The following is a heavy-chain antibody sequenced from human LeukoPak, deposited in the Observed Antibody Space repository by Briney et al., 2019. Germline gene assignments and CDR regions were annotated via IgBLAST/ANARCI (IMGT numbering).Heavy chain of an antibody. CDR2: INHDGSST. Sequence: GGSLRLSCAASGFTFDDCAMHWVRQAPGKGLVWVSRINHDGSSTNYADSVKGRFTISRDNAKNTLHLQMNSLRAEDAAVYYCVRDWGYDSSGYWQKYFDSWGQGTLVTVSS. D-gene: IGHD3-22*01. CDR1: GFTFDDCA. CDR3: VRDWGYDSSGYWQKYFDS. J-gene: IGHJ4*02. V-gene: IGHV3-74*01.